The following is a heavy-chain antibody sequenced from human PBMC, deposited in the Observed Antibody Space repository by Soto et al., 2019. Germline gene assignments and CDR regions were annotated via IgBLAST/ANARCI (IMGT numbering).Heavy chain of an antibody. D-gene: IGHD3-9*01. Sequence: LSLTCTVSGGSISSYYWSWIRQPPGKGLEWIEYIYYSGSTNYNPSLKSRVTISVDTSKNQFSLKLSSVTAADTAVYYCARKGPEDWPLDYWGQGTLVTVSS. V-gene: IGHV4-59*08. J-gene: IGHJ4*02. CDR2: IYYSGST. CDR3: ARKGPEDWPLDY. CDR1: GGSISSYY.